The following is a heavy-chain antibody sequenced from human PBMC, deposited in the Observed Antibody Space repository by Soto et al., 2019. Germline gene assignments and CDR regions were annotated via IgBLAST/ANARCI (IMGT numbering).Heavy chain of an antibody. Sequence: QVQLQQSGPGLVKPSQTLSLTCAISGDSVSSNSAAWNWIRQSPSRGLEWLGRTYYRSKWYNDYAVSMKSRITINPDTSKNQFSLQLNSVTPEDTAVYYCARDTGCESSGCFDQNWFDPWGQGTLVTVSS. J-gene: IGHJ5*02. D-gene: IGHD6-19*01. V-gene: IGHV6-1*01. CDR1: GDSVSSNSAA. CDR3: ARDTGCESSGCFDQNWFDP. CDR2: TYYRSKWYN.